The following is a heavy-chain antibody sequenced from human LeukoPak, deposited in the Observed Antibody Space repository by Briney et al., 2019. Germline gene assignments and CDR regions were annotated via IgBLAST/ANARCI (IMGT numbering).Heavy chain of an antibody. J-gene: IGHJ4*02. CDR3: ARLAVAGGFDY. Sequence: SETLSLTCAVYGGSFSGYYWSWIRQPPGKGLEWIGYIYYSGSTNYNPSLKSRVTISVDTSKNQFSLKLSSVTAADTAVYYCARLAVAGGFDYWGQGTLVTVSS. CDR1: GGSFSGYY. V-gene: IGHV4-59*08. D-gene: IGHD6-19*01. CDR2: IYYSGST.